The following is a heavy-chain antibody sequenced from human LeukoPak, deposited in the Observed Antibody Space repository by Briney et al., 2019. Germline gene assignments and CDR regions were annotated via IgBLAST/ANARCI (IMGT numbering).Heavy chain of an antibody. CDR2: IYYSGRT. D-gene: IGHD6-13*01. Sequence: SETLSLTCTVSGGSISRYYWSWIRQPPGKGLEWIGYIYYSGRTNYNPSLKSRVTISVDKSKNQFTLRLSSVTAGDTAVYSCASHFFDSRGWYWAGDYYGMDVWGQGTTVTVSS. V-gene: IGHV4-59*08. J-gene: IGHJ6*02. CDR3: ASHFFDSRGWYWAGDYYGMDV. CDR1: GGSISRYY.